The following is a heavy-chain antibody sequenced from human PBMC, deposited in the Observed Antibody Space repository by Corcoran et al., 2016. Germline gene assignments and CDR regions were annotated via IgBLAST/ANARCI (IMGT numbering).Heavy chain of an antibody. D-gene: IGHD6-6*01. Sequence: VQLVQYGAGVRKPEASGKVSCTATGYSFTNYNIHWVHQAPGQSLERMGWINAGNGNTKCSQKFQVRVTITSYTSASTAYMELTSLRSEDTAVYYCAIIYSNSAIGDAFDIWGQGTMVTVSS. CDR3: AIIYSNSAIGDAFDI. V-gene: IGHV1-3*01. CDR1: GYSFTNYN. CDR2: INAGNGNT. J-gene: IGHJ3*02.